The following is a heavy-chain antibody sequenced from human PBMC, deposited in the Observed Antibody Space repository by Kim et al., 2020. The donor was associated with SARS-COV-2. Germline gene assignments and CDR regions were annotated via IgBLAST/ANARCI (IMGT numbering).Heavy chain of an antibody. V-gene: IGHV4-4*07. D-gene: IGHD6-13*01. Sequence: SETLSLTCTVSGGSISSYYWSWIRQPAGKGLEWIGRIYTSGSTNYNPSLKSRVTMSVDTSKNQFSLKLSSVTAADTAVYYCARDRGIAAARGNKYYYYYYGMDVWGQGTTVTVSS. CDR3: ARDRGIAAARGNKYYYYYYGMDV. CDR1: GGSISSYY. CDR2: IYTSGST. J-gene: IGHJ6*02.